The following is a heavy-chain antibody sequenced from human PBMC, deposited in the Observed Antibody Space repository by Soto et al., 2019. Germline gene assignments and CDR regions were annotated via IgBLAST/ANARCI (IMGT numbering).Heavy chain of an antibody. CDR3: ARGKYQLLRSQTPRHGWFDP. CDR2: ISSSGSTI. V-gene: IGHV3-11*01. CDR1: GFTFSDYY. Sequence: GGSLRLSCAASGFTFSDYYMSWIRQAPGKGLEWVSYISSSGSTIYYADSVKGRFTISRDNAKNSLYLQMNSLRAEDTAVYYCARGKYQLLRSQTPRHGWFDPWGQGTLVTVSS. J-gene: IGHJ5*02. D-gene: IGHD2-2*01.